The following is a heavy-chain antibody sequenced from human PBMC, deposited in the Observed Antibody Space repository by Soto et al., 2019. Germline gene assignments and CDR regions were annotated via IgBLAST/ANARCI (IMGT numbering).Heavy chain of an antibody. CDR2: IYYSGNT. J-gene: IGHJ4*02. CDR3: AGRGISNYGGVGSYFDY. Sequence: PLETRSLTCTVSGGSIRSYYWSWIRQTPGKGVEWIGYIYYSGNTNYNPSLNSRFTISVDTSRNQFSLKLSSVTAADTAVYYFAGRGISNYGGVGSYFDYWGRGTLVTVSS. CDR1: GGSIRSYY. V-gene: IGHV4-59*01. D-gene: IGHD4-4*01.